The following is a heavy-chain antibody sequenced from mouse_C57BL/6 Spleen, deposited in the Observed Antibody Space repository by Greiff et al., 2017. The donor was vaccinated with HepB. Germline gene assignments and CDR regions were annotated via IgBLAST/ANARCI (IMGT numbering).Heavy chain of an antibody. Sequence: QVQLQQSGPGLVQPSQSLSITCTVSGFSLTSYGVHWVRQSPGKGLEWLGVIWSGGSTDYNAAFISRLSISKDNSKSQVFFKMNSLQADDTAIYYCASLTRDAMDYWGQGTSVTVSS. V-gene: IGHV2-2*01. CDR2: IWSGGST. CDR3: ASLTRDAMDY. J-gene: IGHJ4*01. CDR1: GFSLTSYG.